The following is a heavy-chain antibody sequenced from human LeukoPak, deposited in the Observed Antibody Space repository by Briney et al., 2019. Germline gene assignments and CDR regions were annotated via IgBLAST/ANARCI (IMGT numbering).Heavy chain of an antibody. J-gene: IGHJ4*02. D-gene: IGHD5-18*01. CDR2: ISYDGSNK. Sequence: PGGSLRLSCAASGFTFSSYAMHWVRQAPGKGLEWVAVISYDGSNKYYADSVKGRFTISRDNSKNTLYLQMNSLRAEDTAVYYCARDLYSYGCDYWGQGTLVTVSS. CDR3: ARDLYSYGCDY. V-gene: IGHV3-30-3*01. CDR1: GFTFSSYA.